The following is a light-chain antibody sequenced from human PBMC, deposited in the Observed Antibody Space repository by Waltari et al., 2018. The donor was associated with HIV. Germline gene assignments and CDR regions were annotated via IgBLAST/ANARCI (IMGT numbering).Light chain of an antibody. CDR1: QSINSW. CDR2: KAS. V-gene: IGKV1-5*03. CDR3: QQYNSYTWT. Sequence: DIQMTQSPSPLSASVGDRVTITCRASQSINSWLAWYQQKTGKAPKLLIYKASSLESGVTSRFSGSGSGTEFTLTSSSLQPDDCATYYCQQYNSYTWTFGQGTKVEI. J-gene: IGKJ1*01.